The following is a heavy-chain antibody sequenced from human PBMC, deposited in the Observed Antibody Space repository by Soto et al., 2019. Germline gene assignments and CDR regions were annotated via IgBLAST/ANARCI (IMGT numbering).Heavy chain of an antibody. CDR3: ARESIAARRPFDY. J-gene: IGHJ4*02. CDR2: TIPMFGTA. D-gene: IGHD6-6*01. Sequence: QVQLVQSGAEVKKPGSSVKVSCKASGGTFSSYAISWLPQPLGKGLEWMGGTIPMFGTANYAQKSQGRVTITADESTSTAYMELSSLRSEDTAVYYCARESIAARRPFDYWGQGTLVTVSS. CDR1: GGTFSSYA. V-gene: IGHV1-69*01.